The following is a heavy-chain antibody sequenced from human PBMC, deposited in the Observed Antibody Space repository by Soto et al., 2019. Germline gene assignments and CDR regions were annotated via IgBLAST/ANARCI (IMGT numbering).Heavy chain of an antibody. CDR2: IIPIFGTT. J-gene: IGHJ3*02. V-gene: IGHV1-69*15. CDR3: AREGYTFGPGAVSGAFDI. CDR1: GGTFGSNA. Sequence: QVQLVQSETEVRKPGSSVKVSCRASGGTFGSNAISWVRQAPGQGLEWMGNIIPIFGTTKSSQNFQGRVTNTADESTKTAYMEPSILKSGDTTIYFWAREGYTFGPGAVSGAFDIWGQGTMVTVSS. D-gene: IGHD1-1*01.